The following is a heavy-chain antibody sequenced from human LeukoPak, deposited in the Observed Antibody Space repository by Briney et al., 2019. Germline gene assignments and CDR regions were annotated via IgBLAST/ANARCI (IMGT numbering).Heavy chain of an antibody. CDR2: IYYSGST. Sequence: SETLSLTCTVSGGSISSSSYYWGWIRQPPGKGLEWIGSIYYSGSTYYNPSLKSRVTISVDTSKNQFSLKLSSVTAADTAVYYCARHPEAAADHGRVDAFDICGQGTMVTVSS. CDR1: GGSISSSSYY. V-gene: IGHV4-39*01. D-gene: IGHD6-13*01. CDR3: ARHPEAAADHGRVDAFDI. J-gene: IGHJ3*02.